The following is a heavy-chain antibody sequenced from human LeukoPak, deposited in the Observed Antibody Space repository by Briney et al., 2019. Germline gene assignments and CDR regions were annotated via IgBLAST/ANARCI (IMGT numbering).Heavy chain of an antibody. CDR1: GYSFTTYD. CDR3: VRDRPHNWFDP. J-gene: IGHJ5*02. CDR2: MNTNSGNT. V-gene: IGHV1-8*01. Sequence: RASVRVSCKASGYSFTTYDINWVRQATGQGLEWMGWMNTNSGNTGYAPKFQGRVTMTRDTSIDTAYMELSSLKSEDTAVYYCVRDRPHNWFDPWGQGTLVTVSS.